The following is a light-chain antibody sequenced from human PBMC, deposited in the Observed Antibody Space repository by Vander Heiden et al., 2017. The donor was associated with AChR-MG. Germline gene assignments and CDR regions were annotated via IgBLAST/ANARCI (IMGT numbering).Light chain of an antibody. V-gene: IGKV2-28*01. CDR2: LSS. CDR3: MPSLQTPLT. Sequence: IVLTQSPLSLLVTPGAPASISCRSSQTLMEGNGDKYLDWYLQKPGQSPQLLIYLSSNRASGVPDRFSGSGSGTYFTLKISRVEAGDVGVYYCMPSLQTPLTFGGGTKVEI. J-gene: IGKJ4*01. CDR1: QTLMEGNGDKY.